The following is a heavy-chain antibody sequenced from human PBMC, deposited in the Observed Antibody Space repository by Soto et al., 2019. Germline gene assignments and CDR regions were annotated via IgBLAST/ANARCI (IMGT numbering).Heavy chain of an antibody. V-gene: IGHV3-53*01. Sequence: EVQLVESGGGLIQPGGSLRLSCAASGFTVSSNYMSWVRHDPGKGLEWVSIIYGGGTTYYADSVKGRFTISRDNSKNTLYRQMNSLRAEDTAMYYCAKDTVTNSPLYYYGMDVWGQGTTVTVSS. J-gene: IGHJ6*02. D-gene: IGHD4-4*01. CDR2: IYGGGTT. CDR1: GFTVSSNY. CDR3: AKDTVTNSPLYYYGMDV.